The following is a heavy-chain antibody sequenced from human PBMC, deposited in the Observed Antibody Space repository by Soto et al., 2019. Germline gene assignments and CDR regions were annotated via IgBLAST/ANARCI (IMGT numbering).Heavy chain of an antibody. D-gene: IGHD6-13*01. CDR1: GFTFSNYW. Sequence: EVQLVESGGGLVQPGGSLRLSCVASGFTFSNYWMFWVRQAPGKGLVWVSHLNGDGSSIRYADSVRGRFTISRDNAKNTVYLQMNSLRAEDTAMYYWARAGIAPGAPNYWGQGTLVTVSS. J-gene: IGHJ4*02. V-gene: IGHV3-74*01. CDR3: ARAGIAPGAPNY. CDR2: LNGDGSSI.